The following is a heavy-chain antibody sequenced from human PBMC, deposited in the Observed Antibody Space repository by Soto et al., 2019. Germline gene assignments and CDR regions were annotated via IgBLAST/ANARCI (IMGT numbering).Heavy chain of an antibody. CDR3: ARRIAAPGYNYYALDV. D-gene: IGHD5-12*01. CDR1: GYSFTSYW. J-gene: IGHJ6*02. Sequence: PGESLKISCKGSGYSFTSYWISWVRQMPGKGLEWMGWIDPSDSYTNYSPSFQGHVTISADKSISTAYLQWSSLKASDTATSYCARRIAAPGYNYYALDVWGQGTTVTVSS. CDR2: IDPSDSYT. V-gene: IGHV5-10-1*01.